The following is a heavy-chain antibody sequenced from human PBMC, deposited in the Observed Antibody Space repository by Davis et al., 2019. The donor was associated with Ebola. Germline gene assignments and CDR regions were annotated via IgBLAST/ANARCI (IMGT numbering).Heavy chain of an antibody. D-gene: IGHD3-10*01. CDR1: GYTFTGYY. Sequence: ASVKVSCKASGYTFTGYYMHWVRQAPGQGLEWMGRINPNSGGTNYAQKFQGRVTMTRDTSISTAYMEVSRLRSDDMAVYYCARSQTMVRGVIILSDAFDIWGQGTMVTVSS. CDR3: ARSQTMVRGVIILSDAFDI. V-gene: IGHV1-2*06. J-gene: IGHJ3*02. CDR2: INPNSGGT.